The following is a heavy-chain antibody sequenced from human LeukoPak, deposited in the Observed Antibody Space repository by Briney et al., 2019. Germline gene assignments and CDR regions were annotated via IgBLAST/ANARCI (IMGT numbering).Heavy chain of an antibody. D-gene: IGHD2-2*01. CDR1: GGSISSGGYY. V-gene: IGHV4-31*03. CDR2: IYYSGST. CDR3: ARIVVPAAHYYYYYMDV. Sequence: SETLSLTCTVSGGSISSGGYYWSWIRPHPGKGLEWIGYIYYSGSTYYNPSLKSRVTISVDTSKNQFSLKLSSVTAADTAVYYCARIVVPAAHYYYYYMDVWGKGTTVTVSS. J-gene: IGHJ6*03.